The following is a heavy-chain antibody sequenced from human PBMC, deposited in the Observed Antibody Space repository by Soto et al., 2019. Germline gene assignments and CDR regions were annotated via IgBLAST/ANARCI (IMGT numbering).Heavy chain of an antibody. CDR2: IYYSGST. J-gene: IGHJ4*02. V-gene: IGHV4-31*03. CDR1: GGSISSGGYY. CDR3: ARGRYYASSYYVEY. D-gene: IGHD3-22*01. Sequence: SETLSLTCTVSGGSISSGGYYWSWIRQHPGKGLEWIGYIYYSGSTYYNPSLKSRVLISVDTSKNQFSLKLSSLTAADTAAHSCARGRYYASSYYVEYCGQRTLVIVCS.